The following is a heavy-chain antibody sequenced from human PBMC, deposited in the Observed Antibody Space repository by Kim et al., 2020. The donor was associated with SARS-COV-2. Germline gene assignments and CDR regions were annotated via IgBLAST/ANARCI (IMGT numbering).Heavy chain of an antibody. Sequence: SETLSLTCTVSGGSISSSSYYWGWIRQPPGKGLEWIGSIYYSGSTYYNPSLKSRVTISVDTSKNQFSLKLSSVTAADTAVYYCARHENYDYVWGSYRYTSLFDYWGQGTLVTVSS. CDR3: ARHENYDYVWGSYRYTSLFDY. CDR1: GGSISSSSYY. CDR2: IYYSGST. J-gene: IGHJ4*02. D-gene: IGHD3-16*02. V-gene: IGHV4-39*01.